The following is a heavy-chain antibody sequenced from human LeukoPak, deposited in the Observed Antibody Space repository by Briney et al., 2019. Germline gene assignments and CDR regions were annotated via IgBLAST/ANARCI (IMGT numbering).Heavy chain of an antibody. CDR1: GVSISSYC. D-gene: IGHD6-13*01. J-gene: IGHJ5*02. Sequence: SETLSLTCTVSGVSISSYCLSWIRQPPGKGLEWIGNIYDSGSANYNPSLKSRVTISIDASKNQFSLKLTSVTAADTAMYYCTRLLHRWYHSWSQGTLATVSS. CDR3: TRLLHRWYHS. CDR2: IYDSGSA. V-gene: IGHV4-59*08.